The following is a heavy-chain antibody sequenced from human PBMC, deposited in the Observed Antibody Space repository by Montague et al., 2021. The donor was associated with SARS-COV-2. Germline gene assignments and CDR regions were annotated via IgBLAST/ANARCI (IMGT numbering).Heavy chain of an antibody. CDR1: GASVTSES. Sequence: SETLSLTCSVSGASVTSESWGWIRQTPGEGLEWIAYIYDTGIIDYHPSLRSRTTIAVDTSKNQLSLKLTSVSAADTAVYFCAREREGSHISDLWGQGTMVTVSA. J-gene: IGHJ3*01. CDR2: IYDTGII. CDR3: AREREGSHISDL. D-gene: IGHD2-21*01. V-gene: IGHV4-59*02.